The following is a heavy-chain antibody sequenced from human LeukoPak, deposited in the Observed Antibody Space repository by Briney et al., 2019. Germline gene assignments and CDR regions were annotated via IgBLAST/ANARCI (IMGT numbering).Heavy chain of an antibody. CDR3: ARRPNYDILTGYYQDY. D-gene: IGHD3-9*01. Sequence: ASVKVSCKASGYTLTSYGISWVRQAPGQGLEWMGWISAYNGNTNYAQKLQGRVTMTTDTSTSTAYMELRSLGSDDTAVYYCARRPNYDILTGYYQDYWGQGTLVTVSS. CDR2: ISAYNGNT. J-gene: IGHJ4*02. CDR1: GYTLTSYG. V-gene: IGHV1-18*01.